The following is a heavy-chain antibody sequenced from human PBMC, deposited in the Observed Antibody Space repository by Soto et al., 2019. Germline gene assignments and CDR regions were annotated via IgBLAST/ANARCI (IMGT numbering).Heavy chain of an antibody. Sequence: PSETLSLTCSVSGRSLCSNYWRWIRQSPDKGLEWLGYVFYGGTDYNPSLGGRVSMSVETSKSQFSLKLTSVTVADTAVYYCASYRGALYYESWGPGSLVTGSS. CDR3: ASYRGALYYES. CDR1: GRSLCSNY. D-gene: IGHD3-10*01. CDR2: VFYGGT. V-gene: IGHV4-59*04. J-gene: IGHJ4*02.